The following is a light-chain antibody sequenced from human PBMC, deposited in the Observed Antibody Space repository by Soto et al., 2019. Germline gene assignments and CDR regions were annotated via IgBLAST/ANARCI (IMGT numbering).Light chain of an antibody. CDR1: QSISSY. V-gene: IGKV1-27*01. CDR2: AAS. Sequence: DIQMTQSPSTLSGSVGDRVTITCRASQSISSYLNWYQHKPGKIPNLLIYAASTLQAGVPSRFSGSGSGTDFTLTISSLQPEDVAAYYCQKYNSAPLTFGGGTRLEIK. J-gene: IGKJ5*01. CDR3: QKYNSAPLT.